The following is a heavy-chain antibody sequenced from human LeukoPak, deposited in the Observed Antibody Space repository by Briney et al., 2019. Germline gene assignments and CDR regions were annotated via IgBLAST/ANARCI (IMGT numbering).Heavy chain of an antibody. CDR2: INSDGSST. CDR1: GFTSSSYW. Sequence: PGGSLRLSCAASGFTSSSYWMHWVRQAPGKGLVWVSRINSDGSSTSYADSVKGRFTISRDNAKNTLYLQMNSLRAEDTAVYYCAREEQPGPHARYYYYMDVWGKGTTVTVSS. V-gene: IGHV3-74*01. CDR3: AREEQPGPHARYYYYMDV. D-gene: IGHD6-13*01. J-gene: IGHJ6*03.